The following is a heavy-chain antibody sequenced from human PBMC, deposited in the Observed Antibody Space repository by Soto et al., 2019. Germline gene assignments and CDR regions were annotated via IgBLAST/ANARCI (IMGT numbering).Heavy chain of an antibody. CDR3: TRSKMFGAYNLAY. D-gene: IGHD3-16*01. CDR1: GGSFSDYY. Sequence: SETLSLTCAVYGGSFSDYYSIWIRQPPGKGLEWIGEINHSGSTDYNPSLKSRVTISLDTSKNLFSLKLSSVTAADTAVYYCTRSKMFGAYNLAYWGQGTLV. J-gene: IGHJ4*02. V-gene: IGHV4-34*01. CDR2: INHSGST.